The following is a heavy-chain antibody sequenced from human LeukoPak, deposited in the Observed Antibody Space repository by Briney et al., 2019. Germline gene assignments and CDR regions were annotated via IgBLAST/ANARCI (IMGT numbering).Heavy chain of an antibody. CDR2: IYYSGST. CDR3: ARVPRSHMAYFEY. V-gene: IGHV4-59*08. CDR1: GGSINSYY. Sequence: SETLSLTCSVSGGSINSYYWSWIRQPPGEGLEWIGNIYYSGSTNYNPSLNSRVTISVDTSKNQFSLKVTSVTAADAAMYYCARVPRSHMAYFEYWGQGALVIVSS. J-gene: IGHJ4*02. D-gene: IGHD5-24*01.